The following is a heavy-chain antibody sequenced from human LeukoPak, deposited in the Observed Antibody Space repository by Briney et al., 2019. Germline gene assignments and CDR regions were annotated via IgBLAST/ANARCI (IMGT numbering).Heavy chain of an antibody. CDR2: IYYSGST. J-gene: IGHJ6*03. V-gene: IGHV4-59*12. CDR3: ARVGGDYSYYYMDV. CDR1: GGSISSYY. Sequence: SETLSLTCTVSGGSISSYYWSWIRQPPGKGLKWIGYIYYSGSTNYNPSLKSRVTISVDTSKNQISLKLSSMTAADTAVYYCARVGGDYSYYYMDVWGKGTSVTVSS. D-gene: IGHD2-21*01.